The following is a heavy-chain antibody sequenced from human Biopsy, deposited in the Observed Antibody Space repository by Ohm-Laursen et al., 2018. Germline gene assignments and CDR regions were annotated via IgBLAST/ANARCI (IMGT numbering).Heavy chain of an antibody. CDR2: ISWNSASV. D-gene: IGHD3-22*01. Sequence: LSLTCAASGFTFDDYAMHWVRQAPGKGLEWVSGISWNSASVGYADSVKGRFTISRDNAKKSLYVQMNSLRAEDTALYYCTKNTQWEGSGYLDAFHIWGHGAMVTVSS. V-gene: IGHV3-9*01. CDR3: TKNTQWEGSGYLDAFHI. CDR1: GFTFDDYA. J-gene: IGHJ3*02.